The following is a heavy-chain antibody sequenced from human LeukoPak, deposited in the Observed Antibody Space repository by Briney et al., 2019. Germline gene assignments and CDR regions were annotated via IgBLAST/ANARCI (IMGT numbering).Heavy chain of an antibody. CDR3: AREGREWLSVGIDY. Sequence: GGSLRLSCAASGFTFSSYAMHWVRQAPGEGLEWVAVISYDGSNKYYADSVKGRFTISRDNSKNTLYLQVNSLRAEDTAVYYCAREGREWLSVGIDYWGQGTLVTVSS. CDR2: ISYDGSNK. V-gene: IGHV3-30-3*01. J-gene: IGHJ4*02. CDR1: GFTFSSYA. D-gene: IGHD6-19*01.